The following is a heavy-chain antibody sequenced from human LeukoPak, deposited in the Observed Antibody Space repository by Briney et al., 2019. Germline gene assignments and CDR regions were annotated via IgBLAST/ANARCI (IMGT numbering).Heavy chain of an antibody. CDR1: GYTFSDYY. CDR2: INPKNGDT. CDR3: ARAGTVMLLDY. D-gene: IGHD3-16*01. Sequence: ASVKLSCKASGYTFSDYYLHWVRQAPGQGLEWMARINPKNGDTNYAQKFQGRVSMTRDTSISTAYMELSRLRSDDTAVYYCARAGTVMLLDYWGQGTQVTVSS. J-gene: IGHJ4*02. V-gene: IGHV1-2*06.